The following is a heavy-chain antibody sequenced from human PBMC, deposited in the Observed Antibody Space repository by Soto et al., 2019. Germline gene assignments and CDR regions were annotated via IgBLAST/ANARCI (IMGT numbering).Heavy chain of an antibody. CDR2: IIPIFGTA. CDR3: AREGTMVRGVIINNPQFDY. J-gene: IGHJ4*02. V-gene: IGHV1-69*13. Sequence: VASVKVSCKXSGGTFSSYAISWVRQAPGQGLEWMGGIIPIFGTANYAQKFQGRVTITADESTSTAYMELSSLRSEDTAVYYCAREGTMVRGVIINNPQFDYWGQGTLVTVSS. D-gene: IGHD3-10*01. CDR1: GGTFSSYA.